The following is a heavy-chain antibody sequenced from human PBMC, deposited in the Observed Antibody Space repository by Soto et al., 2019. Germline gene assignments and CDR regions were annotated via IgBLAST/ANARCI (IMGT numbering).Heavy chain of an antibody. CDR1: GYSFSSYG. V-gene: IGHV1-18*01. Sequence: QVQLVQSGAELRKPGASVKVSCKASGYSFSSYGINWVRQAPGQGLEWMGWINTYNGNRNYAQKFEDRVTMTTATSTNTVYMELRSLKSDDTAIYYCARDRLRGYDSSGFYSWGQATLVTVSS. J-gene: IGHJ4*02. CDR3: ARDRLRGYDSSGFYS. D-gene: IGHD3-22*01. CDR2: INTYNGNR.